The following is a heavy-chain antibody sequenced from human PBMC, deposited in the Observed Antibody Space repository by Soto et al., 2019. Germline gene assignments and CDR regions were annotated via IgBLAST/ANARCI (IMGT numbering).Heavy chain of an antibody. CDR1: GGSINSDY. J-gene: IGHJ6*02. Sequence: QVQLQESGPGLVKPSETLSLTCTVSGGSINSDYWSWIRQPPGKGLEWIGYVYYSGSTNYNPSLKCRVTISVHTSKTHFSLKLSSVTAAVIAVYYCARLSIVYGTDVWGQGTTVIVSS. D-gene: IGHD1-26*01. CDR2: VYYSGST. V-gene: IGHV4-59*08. CDR3: ARLSIVYGTDV.